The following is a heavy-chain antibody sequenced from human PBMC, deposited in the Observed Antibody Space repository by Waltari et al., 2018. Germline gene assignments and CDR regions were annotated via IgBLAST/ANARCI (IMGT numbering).Heavy chain of an antibody. Sequence: QVQLQQWGAGLLKPSETMSLTCAVYGGSFSGYYWSWIRQPPGKGLEWIGEINHSGSTTYNPSLKVRVPIAVDTAKNQFSLKLSSVTAADTAVYYCARGYYYGSGSYYKPEYFQHWGQGTLVTVSS. J-gene: IGHJ1*01. V-gene: IGHV4-34*01. D-gene: IGHD3-10*01. CDR1: GGSFSGYY. CDR2: INHSGST. CDR3: ARGYYYGSGSYYKPEYFQH.